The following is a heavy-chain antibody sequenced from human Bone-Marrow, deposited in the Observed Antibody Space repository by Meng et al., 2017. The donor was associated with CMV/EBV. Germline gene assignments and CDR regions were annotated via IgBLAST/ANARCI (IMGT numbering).Heavy chain of an antibody. J-gene: IGHJ3*02. CDR3: ASGIVVVDAFDI. V-gene: IGHV3-7*01. D-gene: IGHD2-15*01. CDR1: GFTFSSYS. CDR2: IKQDGSEK. Sequence: GGSLRLSCAASGFTFSSYSMNWVRQAPGKGLEWVANIKQDGSEKYYVDSVKGRFTISRDNAKNSLYLQMNSLRAEDTAVYYCASGIVVVDAFDIWGQGTIVTVSS.